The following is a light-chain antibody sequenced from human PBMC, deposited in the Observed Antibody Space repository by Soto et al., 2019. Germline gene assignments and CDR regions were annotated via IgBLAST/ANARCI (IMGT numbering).Light chain of an antibody. CDR1: QTISTW. V-gene: IGKV1-5*01. Sequence: DIQVTQSPPTLSASVGDRVTITCRASQTISTWMAWYQQKPGKAPKRLIYSVSSLQSGVPSRFSGSGSETEFTLTISSLQPEDFATYYCLQSYRYPWTFGQGTEVEIK. CDR3: LQSYRYPWT. J-gene: IGKJ1*01. CDR2: SVS.